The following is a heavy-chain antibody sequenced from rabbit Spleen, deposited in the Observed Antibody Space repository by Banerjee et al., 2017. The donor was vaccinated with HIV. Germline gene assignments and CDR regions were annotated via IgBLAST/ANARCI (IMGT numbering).Heavy chain of an antibody. J-gene: IGHJ6*01. Sequence: QSLEESGGDLVKPGASLTLTCTASGFSFSSRYYMCWVRQAPGKGLELIACIYTGSTGTTYYANWAKGRYTLSKTSSTTVTLQMTSLTAADTATYFCARDFDFWGQGTLVTVS. V-gene: IGHV1S40*01. CDR2: IYTGSTGTT. CDR1: GFSFSSRYY. CDR3: ARDFDF.